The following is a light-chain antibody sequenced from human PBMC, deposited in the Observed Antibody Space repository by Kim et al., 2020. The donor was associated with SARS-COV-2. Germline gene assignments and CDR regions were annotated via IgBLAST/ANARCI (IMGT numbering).Light chain of an antibody. CDR2: RDS. CDR3: QSADSSETVV. CDR1: ALPKQY. Sequence: VSPGQTARITCSGGALPKQYAYRYQQKPGQAPVLVIYRDSERPSGIPERFSGSSSGTTGTLTISGVQAEDEGDYYCQSADSSETVVFGGGTQLTVL. J-gene: IGLJ3*02. V-gene: IGLV3-25*03.